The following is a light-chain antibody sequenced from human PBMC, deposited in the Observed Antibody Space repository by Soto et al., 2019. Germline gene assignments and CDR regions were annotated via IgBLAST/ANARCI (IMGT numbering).Light chain of an antibody. CDR3: SSLTTSFTYV. J-gene: IGLJ1*01. Sequence: QSVLAQPASVSGSPGQSVAISCTGTSSDVGAYYYISWYQQHPGKAPKLLLSEVSNRPSGVSDRFSGSKSGNTASLTISGLQAEDEADYYCSSLTTSFTYVFGTGTKVTVL. CDR2: EVS. CDR1: SSDVGAYYY. V-gene: IGLV2-14*01.